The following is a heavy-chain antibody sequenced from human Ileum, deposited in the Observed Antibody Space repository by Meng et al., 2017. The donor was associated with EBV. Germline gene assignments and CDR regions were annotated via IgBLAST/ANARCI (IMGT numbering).Heavy chain of an antibody. CDR1: GGSISSGGRS. CDR2: IQHSGST. CDR3: ARAHPVVYFFDY. J-gene: IGHJ4*02. D-gene: IGHD4-23*01. V-gene: IGHV4-30-2*01. Sequence: HLQLQESGSGLVKPSQTLSLTCAVSGGSISSGGRSWSWIRQPPGKGLEWIGDIQHSGSTYYNPSLKSRVTISVDRSRNQFSLKLSSVTAADTAVYYCARAHPVVYFFDYWGQGTLVTVSS.